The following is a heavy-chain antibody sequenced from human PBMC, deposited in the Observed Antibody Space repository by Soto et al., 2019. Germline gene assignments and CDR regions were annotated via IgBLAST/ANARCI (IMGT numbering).Heavy chain of an antibody. D-gene: IGHD2-15*01. CDR2: IIPISGTT. V-gene: IGHV1-69*13. J-gene: IGHJ6*02. Sequence: SVKVSCKASGGTFSTQAIIWVRQAPGHGLEWMGGIIPISGTTYYTQKFQGRVTITADEPTSTAFMELSSLKSEDTAVFYCARGYCSGGNCYSGMDVWGQGTMVTVSS. CDR1: GGTFSTQA. CDR3: ARGYCSGGNCYSGMDV.